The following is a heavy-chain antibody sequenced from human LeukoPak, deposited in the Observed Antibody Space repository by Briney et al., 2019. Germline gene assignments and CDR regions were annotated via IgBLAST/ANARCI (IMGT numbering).Heavy chain of an antibody. D-gene: IGHD3/OR15-3a*01. Sequence: GGSLILSCTASGFIFSDYYMNWIRPAPGRGLEGVSYISSSGSTIYYADSVKGRFTISRDNAKNSLYLQMNSLRAEDTAVYYCARAGGWAGPFNYWGQGTLVTVSS. CDR3: ARAGGWAGPFNY. J-gene: IGHJ4*02. CDR1: GFIFSDYY. CDR2: ISSSGSTI. V-gene: IGHV3-11*01.